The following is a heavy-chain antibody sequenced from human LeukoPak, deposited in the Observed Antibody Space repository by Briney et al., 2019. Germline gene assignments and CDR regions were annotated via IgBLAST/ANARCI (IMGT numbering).Heavy chain of an antibody. CDR2: IYPGDSAT. Sequence: ESLKISCKGSGYRFASSWIGWVRQMPGKGLQWMGIIYPGDSATTYSPSFQGQVTISADKPISTAYLQWSSLKASDTAMYYCAREGSTGYSDYWGQGTLVTVSS. V-gene: IGHV5-51*04. J-gene: IGHJ4*02. CDR1: GYRFASSW. D-gene: IGHD3-22*01. CDR3: AREGSTGYSDY.